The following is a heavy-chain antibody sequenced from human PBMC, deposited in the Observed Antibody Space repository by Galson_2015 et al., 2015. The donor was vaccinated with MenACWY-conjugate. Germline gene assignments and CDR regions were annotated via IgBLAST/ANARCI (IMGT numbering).Heavy chain of an antibody. Sequence: PALVKPTQTLTLTCTFSGFSLSTSGMRVSWIRQPPGKALEWLARIDWDDDKFYSTSLETRLSISKDTSKNRVVLTMTNMDPADTGTYFCARDYDNRFDPWGQGTLVTVSS. D-gene: IGHD3-16*01. CDR3: ARDYDNRFDP. J-gene: IGHJ5*02. CDR1: GFSLSTSGMR. V-gene: IGHV2-70*04. CDR2: IDWDDDK.